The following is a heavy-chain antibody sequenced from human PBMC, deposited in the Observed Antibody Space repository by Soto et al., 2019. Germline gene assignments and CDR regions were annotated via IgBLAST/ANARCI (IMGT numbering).Heavy chain of an antibody. D-gene: IGHD3-9*01. CDR1: GFTFSSYD. J-gene: IGHJ6*02. Sequence: GGSLRLSCAASGFTFSSYDMHWVRQATGKGLEWVSAIGTAGDTYYPGSVKGRFTISRENAKNSLYLQMNNLRAEDTAVYYCARRGTPVYDILTGIYYYYGMDVWGQGTTVTVSS. CDR3: ARRGTPVYDILTGIYYYYGMDV. V-gene: IGHV3-13*01. CDR2: IGTAGDT.